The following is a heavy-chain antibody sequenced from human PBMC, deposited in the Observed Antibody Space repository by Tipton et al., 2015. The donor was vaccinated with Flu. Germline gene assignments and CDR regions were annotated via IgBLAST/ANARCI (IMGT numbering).Heavy chain of an antibody. CDR1: GFTFSSYG. CDR2: IWYDGSNK. V-gene: IGHV3-33*01. J-gene: IGHJ4*02. Sequence: SLRLSCAASGFTFSSYGMHWVRQAPGKGLEWVAVIWYDGSNKNYADSVKGRFTISRDNSKNTLYLQMNSLRAEDTAVYYCVEGYFVLMRNWGQGTLVTVSS. CDR3: VEGYFVLMRN. D-gene: IGHD2-8*01.